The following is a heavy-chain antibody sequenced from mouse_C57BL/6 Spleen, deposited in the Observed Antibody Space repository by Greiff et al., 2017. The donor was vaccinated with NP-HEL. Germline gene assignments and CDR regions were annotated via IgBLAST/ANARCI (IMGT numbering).Heavy chain of an antibody. J-gene: IGHJ1*03. CDR3: AGRSNYWYFDV. V-gene: IGHV5-17*01. CDR2: ISSGSSTI. Sequence: EVQLVESGGGLVKPGGSLKLSCAASGFTFSDYGMHWVRQAPEKGLEWVAYISSGSSTIYYADTVKGRFTISRDNAKNTLFLQMTSLRSEDTAMYYCAGRSNYWYFDVWGTGTTVTVSS. D-gene: IGHD2-5*01. CDR1: GFTFSDYG.